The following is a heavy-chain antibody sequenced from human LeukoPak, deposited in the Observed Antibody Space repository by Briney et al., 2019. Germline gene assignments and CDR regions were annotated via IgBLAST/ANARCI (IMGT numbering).Heavy chain of an antibody. Sequence: GGSLRLSCAASGFTFSDYYISWIRQAPGKGLEWVSYISSSGSTIYYADSVKGRFTISRDNAKSSLYLQMNSLRAEDTAVYYCARGKYYYDSSGYYAPDYWGQGTLVTVSS. D-gene: IGHD3-22*01. V-gene: IGHV3-11*01. CDR3: ARGKYYYDSSGYYAPDY. CDR2: ISSSGSTI. CDR1: GFTFSDYY. J-gene: IGHJ4*02.